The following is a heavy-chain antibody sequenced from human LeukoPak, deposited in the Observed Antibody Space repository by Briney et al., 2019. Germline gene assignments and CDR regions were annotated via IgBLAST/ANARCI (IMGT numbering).Heavy chain of an antibody. J-gene: IGHJ4*02. Sequence: ASVKVSCKASGYTFTSYYMHWVRQAPGQGLEWMGIINPSGGSTSYAQKFQGRVTMTRDMSTSTAYMELSSLRSEDTAVYYCACFGQQLTKNWGQGTLVTVSS. V-gene: IGHV1-46*03. CDR2: INPSGGST. D-gene: IGHD6-13*01. CDR1: GYTFTSYY. CDR3: ACFGQQLTKN.